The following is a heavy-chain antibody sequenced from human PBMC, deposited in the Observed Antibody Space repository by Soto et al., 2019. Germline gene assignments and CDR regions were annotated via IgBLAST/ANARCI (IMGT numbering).Heavy chain of an antibody. Sequence: GGSLRLSCAASGFTFSSYAMSWVRQAPGKGLEWVSAISGSGGSTYYADSVKGRFTISRDNSKNTLYLQMNSLRAEDTAVYYYAKDKRVIVVVPAVLEPWGQGTLVTVSS. CDR2: ISGSGGST. D-gene: IGHD2-2*01. V-gene: IGHV3-23*01. CDR3: AKDKRVIVVVPAVLEP. CDR1: GFTFSSYA. J-gene: IGHJ5*02.